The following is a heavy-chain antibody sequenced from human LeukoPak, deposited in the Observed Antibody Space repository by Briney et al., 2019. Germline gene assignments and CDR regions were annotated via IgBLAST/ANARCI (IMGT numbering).Heavy chain of an antibody. J-gene: IGHJ4*02. CDR2: ISSSGSTI. Sequence: PGGSLRLSCAASGFTFSSYEMNWVRQAPGKGLEWVSYISSSGSTIYYSDSVKGRFTISRDNAKNSLYLQMNSLRAEDTAVYYCARDRHSRTTDYWGQGTLVTVSS. V-gene: IGHV3-48*03. D-gene: IGHD1-7*01. CDR3: ARDRHSRTTDY. CDR1: GFTFSSYE.